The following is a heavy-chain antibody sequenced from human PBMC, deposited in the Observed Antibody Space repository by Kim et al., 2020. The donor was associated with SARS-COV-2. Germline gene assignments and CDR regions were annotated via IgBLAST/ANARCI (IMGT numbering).Heavy chain of an antibody. Sequence: YPGSVKGRFTITRENANNSLNLQMNSLRAGDTAVYYCARGYSSSWYWAFDIWGQGTMVTVSS. J-gene: IGHJ3*02. V-gene: IGHV3-13*01. D-gene: IGHD6-13*01. CDR3: ARGYSSSWYWAFDI.